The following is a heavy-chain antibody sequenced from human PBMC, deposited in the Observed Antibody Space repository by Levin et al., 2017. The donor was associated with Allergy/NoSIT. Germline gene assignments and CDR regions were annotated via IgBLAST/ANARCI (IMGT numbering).Heavy chain of an antibody. CDR2: LYWDDDK. CDR3: AHPPDCVKGVCSPPWFDS. V-gene: IGHV2-5*02. J-gene: IGHJ5*01. Sequence: KWSGPTLVKPTQTLTLTCTFSGFSLTSSGVSVGWIRQPPGKAPEWLALLYWDDDKRYSPSLKNRLTVAKGTAKNQVVLTMTDMDPVDTGTYYCAHPPDCVKGVCSPPWFDSWGQGTLVTVSS. D-gene: IGHD2-8*01. CDR1: GFSLTSSGVS.